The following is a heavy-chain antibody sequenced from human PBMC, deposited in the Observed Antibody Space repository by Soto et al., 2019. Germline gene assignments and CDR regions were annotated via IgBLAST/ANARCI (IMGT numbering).Heavy chain of an antibody. Sequence: QLQLQESGPGLVKPSETLSLTCTVSGGSISSSSYYWGWIRQPPGKGLEWIGSIYYSGSTYYNPSLKSRVTISVDTSKNQFSLKLSSVTAADTAVYYCARRDFWSGLYIGGYFDYWGQGTLVTVSS. D-gene: IGHD3-3*01. J-gene: IGHJ4*02. CDR1: GGSISSSSYY. V-gene: IGHV4-39*01. CDR2: IYYSGST. CDR3: ARRDFWSGLYIGGYFDY.